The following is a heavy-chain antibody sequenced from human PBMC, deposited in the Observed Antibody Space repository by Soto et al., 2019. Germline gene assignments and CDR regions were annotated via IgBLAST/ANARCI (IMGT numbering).Heavy chain of an antibody. V-gene: IGHV1-18*01. CDR2: ISAYNGNT. D-gene: IGHD3-3*01. CDR3: ARDLYDFWSGYYYYYYGMDV. CDR1: GYTFTSYG. Sequence: ASVKVSCKASGYTFTSYGISWARQAPGQGLEWMGWISAYNGNTNHAQKLQGRVTMTTDTSTSTAYMELRSLRSDDTAVYYCARDLYDFWSGYYYYYYGMDVWGQGTTVTVSS. J-gene: IGHJ6*02.